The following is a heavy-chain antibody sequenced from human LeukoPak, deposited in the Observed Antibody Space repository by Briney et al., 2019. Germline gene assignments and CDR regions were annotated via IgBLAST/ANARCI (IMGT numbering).Heavy chain of an antibody. D-gene: IGHD5-18*01. CDR3: ARGQTAIANENAFDI. J-gene: IGHJ3*02. V-gene: IGHV4-30-2*01. CDR1: GGSISSGGYS. Sequence: SQTLSLTCAVSGGSISSGGYSWSWIRQPPGKGLEWIGYIYHSGSTYYNPSLNSRVTISIDRSKNQFSLKLSSVTAADTAVYYCARGQTAIANENAFDIWDQGTMVTVSS. CDR2: IYHSGST.